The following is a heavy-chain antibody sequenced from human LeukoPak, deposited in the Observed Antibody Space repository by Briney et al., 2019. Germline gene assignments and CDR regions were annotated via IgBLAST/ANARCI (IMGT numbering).Heavy chain of an antibody. D-gene: IGHD4-17*01. Sequence: GGSLRLSCAASGFTVSSNYMSWVRQAPGKGLEWVSVIYSGGSTYYADSVKGRFTISRDNPKNTLYLQMNSLRAEDTAVYYCARDDNYGGNYFDYWGQGTPVTVSS. CDR1: GFTVSSNY. V-gene: IGHV3-53*01. CDR2: IYSGGST. CDR3: ARDDNYGGNYFDY. J-gene: IGHJ4*02.